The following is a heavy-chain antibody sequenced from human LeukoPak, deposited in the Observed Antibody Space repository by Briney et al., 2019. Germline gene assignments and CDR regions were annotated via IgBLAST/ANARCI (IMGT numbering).Heavy chain of an antibody. CDR1: GFTFSSYA. CDR2: ISGSGGST. Sequence: GESLRLSCAASGFTFSSYAMSWVRQAPGKGLEWVSAISGSGGSTYYADSVKGRFTIPRDNSKNTLYLQMNSLRAEDTAVYYCAKGDCSSTSCYSGYWGQGTLVTVSS. V-gene: IGHV3-23*01. CDR3: AKGDCSSTSCYSGY. D-gene: IGHD2-2*02. J-gene: IGHJ4*02.